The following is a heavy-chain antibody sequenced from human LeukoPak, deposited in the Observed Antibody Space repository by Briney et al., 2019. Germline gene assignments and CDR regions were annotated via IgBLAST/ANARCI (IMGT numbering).Heavy chain of an antibody. CDR2: ISWNSGSI. CDR1: GFTFDDYA. V-gene: IGHV3-9*03. D-gene: IGHD2-2*01. Sequence: GGSLRLSCAASGFTFDDYAMHWVRQAPGKGLEWVSGISWNSGSIGYADSVKGRFTISRDNAKNSLYLQMNSLRAEDMALYYCAKGYCSSISCLIDYWGQGTLVTVSS. J-gene: IGHJ4*02. CDR3: AKGYCSSISCLIDY.